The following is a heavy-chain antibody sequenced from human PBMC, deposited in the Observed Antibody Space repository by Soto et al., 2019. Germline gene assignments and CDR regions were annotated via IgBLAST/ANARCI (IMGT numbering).Heavy chain of an antibody. CDR1: GGSLNNFY. D-gene: IGHD6-19*01. J-gene: IGHJ5*02. V-gene: IGHV4-4*07. CDR2: IHASGNT. CDR3: ARSSHKESWFDP. Sequence: PSETLSLTCSVSGGSLNNFYWNWIRQTAGKGLEWIGRIHASGNTNYNPSLKSRATLSVDTSKNQFSLKVRSVTAADTVVYYCARSSHKESWFDPWGQGTLVTVSS.